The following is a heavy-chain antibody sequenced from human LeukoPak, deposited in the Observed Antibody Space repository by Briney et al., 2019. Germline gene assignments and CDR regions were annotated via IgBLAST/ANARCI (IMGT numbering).Heavy chain of an antibody. CDR3: ARRSRIVGATPGAFDI. Sequence: SETLSLTCAVYGGSFSGYYWSWIRQPPGKGLEWIGEINHSGSTDYNPSLKGRVTISVDTSKNQFSLKLSSVTAADTALYYCARRSRIVGATPGAFDIWGQGTMVTVSS. J-gene: IGHJ3*02. V-gene: IGHV4-34*01. CDR1: GGSFSGYY. D-gene: IGHD1-26*01. CDR2: INHSGST.